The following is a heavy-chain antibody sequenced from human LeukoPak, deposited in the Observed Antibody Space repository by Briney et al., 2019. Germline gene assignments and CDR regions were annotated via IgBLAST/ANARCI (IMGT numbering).Heavy chain of an antibody. CDR3: ARFRETTVAPDAFDI. CDR2: IIPILGIA. Sequence: SVKVSCKASGGTFSSYTISWVRQAPGQGLEWMGRIIPILGIADYAQKFQGRVTITADKSTSTAYMELSSLRSEDTAVYYCARFRETTVAPDAFDIWGQGTMVTVSS. J-gene: IGHJ3*02. CDR1: GGTFSSYT. D-gene: IGHD4-11*01. V-gene: IGHV1-69*02.